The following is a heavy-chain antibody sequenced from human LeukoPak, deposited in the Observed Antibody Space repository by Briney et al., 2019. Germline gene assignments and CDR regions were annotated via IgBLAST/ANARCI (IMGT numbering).Heavy chain of an antibody. Sequence: PSETLSLTCTVSGGSISGYYWSWLRQPPGKGLEWIGEINHSGSTNYNPSLKSRVTISVDTSKNQFSLKLSSVTAADTAVYYCASTGYSSSWYGHFDYWGQGTLVTVSS. CDR1: GGSISGYY. D-gene: IGHD6-13*01. CDR2: INHSGST. J-gene: IGHJ4*02. V-gene: IGHV4-34*01. CDR3: ASTGYSSSWYGHFDY.